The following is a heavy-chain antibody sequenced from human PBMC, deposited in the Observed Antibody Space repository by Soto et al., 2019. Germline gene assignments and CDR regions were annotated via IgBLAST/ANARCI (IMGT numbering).Heavy chain of an antibody. D-gene: IGHD5-12*01. Sequence: GGSLRLSCAASGFTFSSYGMHWVRQAPGKGLEWVAVIWYDGSNKYYADSVQSRFTISRDNSKNTLYLQMNSLRAEDTAVYYCARGGVFSGRSQQYFYCMDVRGRGTTVDVCS. CDR3: ARGGVFSGRSQQYFYCMDV. J-gene: IGHJ6*02. V-gene: IGHV3-33*01. CDR1: GFTFSSYG. CDR2: IWYDGSNK.